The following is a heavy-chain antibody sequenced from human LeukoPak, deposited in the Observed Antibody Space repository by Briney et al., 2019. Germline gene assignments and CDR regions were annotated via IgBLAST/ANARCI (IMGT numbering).Heavy chain of an antibody. CDR2: INPNSGGT. D-gene: IGHD5-18*01. J-gene: IGHJ6*03. Sequence: ASVKVSCKASGYTFTGYYMHWVRQAPGQGLEWMGWINPNSGGTNYAQKFQGRVTMTRDTSISTAYMELSRLRSDDTAVYYCARGGGYSYGYGDYYYYMDVWGKGTTVTVSS. CDR3: ARGGGYSYGYGDYYYYMDV. CDR1: GYTFTGYY. V-gene: IGHV1-2*02.